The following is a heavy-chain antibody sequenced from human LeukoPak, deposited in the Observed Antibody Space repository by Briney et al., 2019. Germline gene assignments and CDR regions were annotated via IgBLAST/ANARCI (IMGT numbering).Heavy chain of an antibody. CDR1: GFTFSSYG. Sequence: PGGSLRLSCAASGFTFSSYGMSWVRQAPGKGLEWVSAISGSGGSTYYADSVKGRFTISRDNSKNTLYLQMNSLRAEDTAVYYCAKGIYTWSGYDSYYFDYWGQGALVTVSA. CDR3: AKGIYTWSGYDSYYFDY. CDR2: ISGSGGST. J-gene: IGHJ4*02. V-gene: IGHV3-23*01. D-gene: IGHD5-12*01.